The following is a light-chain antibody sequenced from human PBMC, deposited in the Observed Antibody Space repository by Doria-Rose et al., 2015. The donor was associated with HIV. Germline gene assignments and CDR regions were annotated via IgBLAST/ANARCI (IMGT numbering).Light chain of an antibody. CDR1: ESVSSY. V-gene: IGKV3-11*01. Sequence: EIVMTQSPATLSLSPGERATLSCRASESVSSYLAWYQQKPGQAPRLLIYDASNRATGIPARFSGSGSGTDFTPTINSLEPEDFAVYYCQQRNNWPPVYTFGQGTKLEIK. CDR3: QQRNNWPPVYT. CDR2: DAS. J-gene: IGKJ2*01.